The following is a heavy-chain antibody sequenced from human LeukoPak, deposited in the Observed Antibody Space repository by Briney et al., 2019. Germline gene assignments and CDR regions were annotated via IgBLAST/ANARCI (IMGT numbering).Heavy chain of an antibody. J-gene: IGHJ2*01. V-gene: IGHV3-7*03. CDR3: ARAEWSNWYLDL. Sequence: QPGGSLRLSCAASGFTFSTYWTNWVRQAPGKGLEWVANIKQDGSEKYYVDSVKGRFTLSRDSAKNSLYLQMNSLRAEDTAVYYCARAEWSNWYLDLWGRGTLVTVSS. CDR2: IKQDGSEK. CDR1: GFTFSTYW. D-gene: IGHD3-3*01.